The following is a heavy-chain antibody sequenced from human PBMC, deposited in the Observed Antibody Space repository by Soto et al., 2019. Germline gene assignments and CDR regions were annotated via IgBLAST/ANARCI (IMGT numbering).Heavy chain of an antibody. Sequence: SPTLTLTCGISGSSVSSISAAWNWIRQSPSRGLEWLGRTYYRSKWFNNYALSVKSRITINPDTSKNQFSLQLNSVTPEDTAVYYCARGDQGFDYWGQGTLVTGS. J-gene: IGHJ4*02. D-gene: IGHD3-16*01. CDR2: TYYRSKWFN. CDR3: ARGDQGFDY. CDR1: GSSVSSISAA. V-gene: IGHV6-1*01.